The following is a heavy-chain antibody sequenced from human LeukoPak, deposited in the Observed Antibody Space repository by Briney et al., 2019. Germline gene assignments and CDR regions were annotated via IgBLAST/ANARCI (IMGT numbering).Heavy chain of an antibody. CDR3: ARASLGVMDV. J-gene: IGHJ6*03. CDR2: ISSSSSYI. V-gene: IGHV3-21*01. CDR1: GFTSSSYS. D-gene: IGHD3-10*01. Sequence: GGSLRLSCAASGFTSSSYSMNWVRQAPGKGLEWVSSISSSSSYIYYADSVKGRFTISRDNAKNSLYLQMNSLRAEDTAVYYCARASLGVMDVWAKGPRSPSP.